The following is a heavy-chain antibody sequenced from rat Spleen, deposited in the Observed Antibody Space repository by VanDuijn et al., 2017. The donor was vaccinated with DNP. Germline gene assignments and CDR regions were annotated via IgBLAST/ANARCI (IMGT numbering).Heavy chain of an antibody. CDR1: GFTFNNHW. CDR2: ITPSGGNT. J-gene: IGHJ2*01. Sequence: EVQLVESGGDLVQPGRSPKLSCEASGFTFNNHWMTWIRQVPGKGLEWVASITPSGGNTYFPDSVKGRFTISRDNAQNSQYLQMDSLRSEDTATYYCVRLEQLRSYFDYWGQGVMVTVSS. CDR3: VRLEQLRSYFDY. D-gene: IGHD1-10*01. V-gene: IGHV5-31*01.